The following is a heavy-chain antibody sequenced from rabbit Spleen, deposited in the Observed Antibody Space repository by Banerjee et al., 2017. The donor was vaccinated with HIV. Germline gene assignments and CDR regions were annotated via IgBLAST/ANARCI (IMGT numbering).Heavy chain of an antibody. J-gene: IGHJ6*01. D-gene: IGHD2-1*01. CDR3: ARGSATMTLVIIGYYLSL. Sequence: QEQLVESGGGLVKPEGSLKLSCTASGFSFSNKAVMCWVRQTPGKGLEWIACIYAGNSGSTYSATWAKGRFTISKTSSTTVTLQMTSLTAADTATYFCARGSATMTLVIIGYYLSLWGPGTLVTVS. CDR2: IYAGNSGST. CDR1: GFSFSNKAV. V-gene: IGHV1S45*01.